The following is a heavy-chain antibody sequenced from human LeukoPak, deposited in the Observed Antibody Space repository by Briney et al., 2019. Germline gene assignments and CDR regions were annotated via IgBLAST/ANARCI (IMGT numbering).Heavy chain of an antibody. J-gene: IGHJ5*02. D-gene: IGHD6-19*01. V-gene: IGHV1-24*01. Sequence: ASVKVSCKVSGYTLTELSMHWVRQGPGKGLEWMGGFDPEDGETIYAQKFQGRVTLTEDTSTDTAYMELSSLRSEDTAVYYCATDHAVAGLNWFDPWGQGTLVTVSS. CDR2: FDPEDGET. CDR3: ATDHAVAGLNWFDP. CDR1: GYTLTELS.